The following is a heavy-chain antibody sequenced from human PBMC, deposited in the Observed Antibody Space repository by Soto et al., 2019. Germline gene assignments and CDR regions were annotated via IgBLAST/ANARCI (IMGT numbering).Heavy chain of an antibody. CDR1: NDSINNNNFY. V-gene: IGHV4-31*03. D-gene: IGHD3-22*01. Sequence: PSETLSLTCTVSNDSINNNNFYWSWIRQYPGKGLEWIGYIYHSGSTYYNPSLKSRVSISVDTSRNQFSLTLSAVTAADTAVYYCATSSIGDSSGYFHFWGQGTLVTVSS. CDR2: IYHSGST. CDR3: ATSSIGDSSGYFHF. J-gene: IGHJ4*02.